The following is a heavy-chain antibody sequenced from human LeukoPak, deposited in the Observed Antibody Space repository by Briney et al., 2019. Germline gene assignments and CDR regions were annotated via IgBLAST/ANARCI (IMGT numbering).Heavy chain of an antibody. CDR1: GGSFSGYY. V-gene: IGHV4-34*01. D-gene: IGHD3-22*01. Sequence: SETLSLTCAVYGGSFSGYYWSWIRQPPGKGLGWIGEINHSGSTTYNPSLKSRVTISVDTSKNQFSLKLSSVTAADTAVYYCARSWLDDSSGYYHDYWGQGTLVTVSS. J-gene: IGHJ4*02. CDR2: INHSGST. CDR3: ARSWLDDSSGYYHDY.